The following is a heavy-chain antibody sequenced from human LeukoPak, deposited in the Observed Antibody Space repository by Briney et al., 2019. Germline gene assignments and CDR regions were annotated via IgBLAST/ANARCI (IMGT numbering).Heavy chain of an antibody. CDR3: ARDPAGSGWYNP. D-gene: IGHD6-13*01. J-gene: IGHJ5*02. CDR1: GGSISSHY. CDR2: MSYVGTT. Sequence: SETLSLTCTVSGGSISSHYWGWIRQPPGKGLEWIGYMSYVGTTKYNPSLKSRVTISVDTSKNQVSMKLTSVSAADTAVYHCARDPAGSGWYNPWGPGTLVAVSS. V-gene: IGHV4-59*11.